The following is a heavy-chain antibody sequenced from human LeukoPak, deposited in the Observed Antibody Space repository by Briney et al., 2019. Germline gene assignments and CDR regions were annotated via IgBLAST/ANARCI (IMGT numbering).Heavy chain of an antibody. J-gene: IGHJ4*02. CDR2: IIPIFGTA. Sequence: SVKVSCKASGGTFSSNAISWVRQAPGQGLEWMGGIIPIFGTANYAQKFQGRVTITADESTSTAYMELSSLGSEDAAVYYCARPTTAGDSSGYLYYFDYWGQGTLVTVSS. D-gene: IGHD3-22*01. CDR1: GGTFSSNA. V-gene: IGHV1-69*01. CDR3: ARPTTAGDSSGYLYYFDY.